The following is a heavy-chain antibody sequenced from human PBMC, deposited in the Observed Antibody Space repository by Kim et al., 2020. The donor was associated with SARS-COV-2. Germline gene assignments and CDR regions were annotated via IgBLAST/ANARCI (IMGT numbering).Heavy chain of an antibody. Sequence: GESLKISCKGSGYSFTSYWIGWVRQMPGKCLEWMGIIYPGDSDTRYSPSFQGQVTISADKSISTAYLQWSSLKASDTAMYYCARGAVATITYWYFDLWGRGTLVTVSS. V-gene: IGHV5-51*01. CDR3: ARGAVATITYWYFDL. CDR2: IYPGDSDT. CDR1: GYSFTSYW. D-gene: IGHD5-12*01. J-gene: IGHJ2*01.